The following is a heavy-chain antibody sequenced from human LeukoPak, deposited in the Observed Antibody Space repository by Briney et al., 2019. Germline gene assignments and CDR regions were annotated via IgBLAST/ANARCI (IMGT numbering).Heavy chain of an antibody. CDR3: ASYPRYSSTPPFDY. CDR1: GYTFTDYY. V-gene: IGHV1-2*02. J-gene: IGHJ4*02. CDR2: INPNTGDT. D-gene: IGHD2-21*01. Sequence: ASVKVSCKTSGYTFTDYYMHWVRQAPGQGLEWMGWINPNTGDTNYAQSFQGRVSMTRDTSVTTAYMELSSLTSDDTAVYYCASYPRYSSTPPFDYWGQGTLVIVSS.